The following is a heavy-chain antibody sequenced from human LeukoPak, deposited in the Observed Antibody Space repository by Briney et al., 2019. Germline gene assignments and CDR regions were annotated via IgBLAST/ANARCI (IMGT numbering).Heavy chain of an antibody. Sequence: GGSLRLSCAGSGCTFRSYEMNWVRQAPGKGLEWVSSISSGTSYIYYADSVKGRFTISRDNAKNSLYLQMNSLRAEDTAVYYCARDPTSSWETAFDIWGQGTMVTVSS. CDR3: ARDPTSSWETAFDI. V-gene: IGHV3-21*01. CDR1: GCTFRSYE. J-gene: IGHJ3*02. CDR2: ISSGTSYI. D-gene: IGHD1-26*01.